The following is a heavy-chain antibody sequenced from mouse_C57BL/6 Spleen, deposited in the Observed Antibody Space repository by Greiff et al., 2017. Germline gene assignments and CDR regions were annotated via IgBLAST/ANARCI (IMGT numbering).Heavy chain of an antibody. CDR3: ARGDYYGSSYDWFAY. CDR2: IHPNSGST. J-gene: IGHJ3*01. D-gene: IGHD1-1*01. Sequence: VQLQQPGAELVKPGASVKLSCKASGYTFTSYWMHWVKQRPGQGLEWIGMIHPNSGSTNYNEKFKSKATLTVDKSSSTAYMQLSSLTSEDSAVYYCARGDYYGSSYDWFAYWGQGTLVTVSA. V-gene: IGHV1-64*01. CDR1: GYTFTSYW.